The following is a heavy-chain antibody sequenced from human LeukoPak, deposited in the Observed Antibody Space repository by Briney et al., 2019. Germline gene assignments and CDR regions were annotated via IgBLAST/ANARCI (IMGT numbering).Heavy chain of an antibody. V-gene: IGHV1-69*01. J-gene: IGHJ4*02. CDR2: IIPIFGTT. CDR3: ASPGYSSGTYSDY. D-gene: IGHD6-19*01. Sequence: SVKVSCKASGGTFSSYAISWVRQAPEQGLEWMGGIIPIFGTTNYAQKFQGRVTITADESTSTAYMELSSLRSEDTAVYYCASPGYSSGTYSDYWGQGTLVTVSS. CDR1: GGTFSSYA.